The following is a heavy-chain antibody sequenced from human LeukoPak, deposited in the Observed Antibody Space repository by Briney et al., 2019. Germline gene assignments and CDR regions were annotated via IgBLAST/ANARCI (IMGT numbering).Heavy chain of an antibody. J-gene: IGHJ3*02. CDR3: ATPYSGGYHGLDI. CDR2: IYYSGST. CDR1: GGSISSSTYY. Sequence: SETLSLTCTVSGGSISSSTYYWGWIRQPPGKGLEWIGSIYYSGSTNYNPSLKSRVTISVDTSKNQFSLKLNSVTAAYTAVYYCATPYSGGYHGLDIWGQGTMVTVSS. V-gene: IGHV4-39*01. D-gene: IGHD1-26*01.